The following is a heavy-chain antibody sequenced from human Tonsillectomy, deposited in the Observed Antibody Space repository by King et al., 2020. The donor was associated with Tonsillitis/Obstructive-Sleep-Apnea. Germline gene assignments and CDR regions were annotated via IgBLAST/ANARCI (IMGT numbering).Heavy chain of an antibody. J-gene: IGHJ3*01. CDR3: ARDLSPGRHTTWFDALDV. CDR1: GFTFSSDW. Sequence: VQLVQSGGDLVQPGESLRLSGAASGFTFSSDWMTWVRQAPGKGLEWVANIKEDGSEKNYVDSVKGRFTISRDNARNSLYLQMNSHRPEDTAVYYCARDLSPGRHTTWFDALDVWGQGTMVTVSS. CDR2: IKEDGSEK. D-gene: IGHD1-1*01. V-gene: IGHV3-7*01.